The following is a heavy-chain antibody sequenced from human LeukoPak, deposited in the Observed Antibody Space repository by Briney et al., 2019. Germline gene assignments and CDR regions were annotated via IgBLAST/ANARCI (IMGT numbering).Heavy chain of an antibody. V-gene: IGHV3-30-3*01. CDR2: ISYDGSNK. CDR1: GFTFSSYA. J-gene: IGHJ4*02. D-gene: IGHD5-18*01. Sequence: GGSLRLSCAASGFTFSSYAMHWVRQAPGKGLEWVAVISYDGSNKYYADSVKGRFTISRDNPKNTLYLQMNSLRAEDTAVYYCARVPAYSYGESVYFDYWGQGTLVTVSS. CDR3: ARVPAYSYGESVYFDY.